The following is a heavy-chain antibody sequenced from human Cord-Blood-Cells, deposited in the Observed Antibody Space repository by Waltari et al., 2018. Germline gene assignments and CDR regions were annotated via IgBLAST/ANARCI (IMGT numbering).Heavy chain of an antibody. J-gene: IGHJ6*03. CDR1: GGSISSYS. CDR3: ARQGVAGYYYYYMDV. CDR2: IYYSGST. V-gene: IGHV4-59*08. Sequence: QVQLQESGPGLVKPSETLSLTCTVSGGSISSYSWSWTRQPPGKGLEWIGYIYYSGSTNYNPSLKSRVTISVDTSKNQFSLKLSSVTAADTAVYYCARQGVAGYYYYYMDVWGKGTTVTVSS. D-gene: IGHD6-19*01.